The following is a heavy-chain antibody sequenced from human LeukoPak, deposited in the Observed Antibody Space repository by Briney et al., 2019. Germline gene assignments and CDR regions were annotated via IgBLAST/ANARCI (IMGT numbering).Heavy chain of an antibody. CDR2: IETDGIST. CDR1: GFDFSRYW. Sequence: PGGSVRLSCVASGFDFSRYWMHWVRQAPGGGLVWVSRIETDGISTTYADSVKGRFTISRDNAKNTLYLQMSSLRADDTAVYYCSWGSANYFDYWGQGTLVTVSS. V-gene: IGHV3-74*01. CDR3: SWGSANYFDY. D-gene: IGHD3-16*01. J-gene: IGHJ4*02.